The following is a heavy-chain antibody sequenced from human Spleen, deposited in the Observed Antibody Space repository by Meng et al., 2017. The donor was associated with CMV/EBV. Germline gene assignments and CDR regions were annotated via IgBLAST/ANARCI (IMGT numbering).Heavy chain of an antibody. D-gene: IGHD2-8*01. J-gene: IGHJ6*02. CDR2: ISWNSGSI. Sequence: GGSLRLSCAASGFTFSSYWMSWVRQAPGKGLEWVSGISWNSGSIGYADSVKGRFTISRDNAKNSLYLQMNSLRAEDTALYYCAKDTNSNYHNGMDVWGQGTTVTVSS. CDR1: GFTFSSYW. V-gene: IGHV3-9*01. CDR3: AKDTNSNYHNGMDV.